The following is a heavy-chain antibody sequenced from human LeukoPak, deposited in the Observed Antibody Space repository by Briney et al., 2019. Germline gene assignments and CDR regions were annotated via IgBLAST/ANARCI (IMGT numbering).Heavy chain of an antibody. Sequence: SVKVSCKVSGGTFSSYAISWVRQAPGQGLEWMGRIIPILGIANYAQKFQGRVTITADKSTSTAYMELSSLRSEDTAVYYCATVDRAMVIDYWGQGTLVTVSS. J-gene: IGHJ4*02. D-gene: IGHD5-18*01. CDR2: IIPILGIA. CDR1: GGTFSSYA. CDR3: ATVDRAMVIDY. V-gene: IGHV1-69*04.